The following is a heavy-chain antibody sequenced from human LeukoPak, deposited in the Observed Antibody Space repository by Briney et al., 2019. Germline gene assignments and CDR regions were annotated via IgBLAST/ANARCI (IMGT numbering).Heavy chain of an antibody. CDR1: GFTFSSYW. J-gene: IGHJ4*02. Sequence: GGSLRLSCVVSGFTFSSYWMSWVRQAPGKGLEWVANIKQDGSEKYYVDSVKGRFTMSRDNAKNSLYLQMNSLRAEDTAVYYCAKVTGYDDFWSGYCLFDYWGQGTLVTVSS. V-gene: IGHV3-7*01. D-gene: IGHD3-3*01. CDR3: AKVTGYDDFWSGYCLFDY. CDR2: IKQDGSEK.